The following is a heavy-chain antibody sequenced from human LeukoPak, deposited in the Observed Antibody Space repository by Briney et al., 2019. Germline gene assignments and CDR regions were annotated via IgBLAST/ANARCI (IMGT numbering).Heavy chain of an antibody. D-gene: IGHD1-26*01. J-gene: IGHJ4*02. Sequence: EASVKVSCKVSGYTLTELSMHWVRQAPGKGLEWMGGFDPEDGETIYAQKFQGRVTMTEDTSTDTAYMELSSLRSEDTAVYYRATNGRVGAPALGYWGQGTLVTVSS. V-gene: IGHV1-24*01. CDR1: GYTLTELS. CDR2: FDPEDGET. CDR3: ATNGRVGAPALGY.